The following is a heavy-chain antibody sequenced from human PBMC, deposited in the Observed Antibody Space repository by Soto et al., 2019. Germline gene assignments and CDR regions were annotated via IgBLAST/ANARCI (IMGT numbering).Heavy chain of an antibody. Sequence: SETLSLTCTVSGESIDTAGYYWTWIRQRPGRGLEWLGFIYHSGATYYSSSMKSRLSISIDRSQNQFSLKVTSVTAADTAVYFCSRGGYWGQGMLVTVSS. CDR2: IYHSGAT. CDR3: SRGGY. J-gene: IGHJ1*01. CDR1: GESIDTAGYY. D-gene: IGHD5-12*01. V-gene: IGHV4-31*03.